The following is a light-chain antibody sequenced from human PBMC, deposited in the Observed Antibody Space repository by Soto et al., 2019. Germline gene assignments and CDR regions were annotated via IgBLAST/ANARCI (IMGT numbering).Light chain of an antibody. CDR3: SSYTSSSTPV. Sequence: QSVLTQPASVSGSPGQSITISCTGTSSDVGGYNYVSWYQQHPGQAPKPMIYDVSNLPSGVSNRFSDSKSGNTASLTISGLQAEDEDDYCCSSYTSSSTPVFGTGTKVTVL. CDR1: SSDVGGYNY. V-gene: IGLV2-14*01. CDR2: DVS. J-gene: IGLJ1*01.